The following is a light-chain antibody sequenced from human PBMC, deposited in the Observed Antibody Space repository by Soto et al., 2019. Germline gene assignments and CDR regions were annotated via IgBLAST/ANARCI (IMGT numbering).Light chain of an antibody. Sequence: SPATLSLSPGERATLSCRASQSVSSYLAWYQQKPGQAPRLLIYDASNRATGIPARFSGSGSGTDFTLTISSLEPEDFAVYYCQQRRNWPITFGQGTRLEIK. CDR3: QQRRNWPIT. CDR1: QSVSSY. V-gene: IGKV3-11*01. J-gene: IGKJ5*01. CDR2: DAS.